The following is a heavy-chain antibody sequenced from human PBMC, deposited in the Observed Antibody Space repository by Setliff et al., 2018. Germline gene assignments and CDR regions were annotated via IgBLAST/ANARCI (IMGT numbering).Heavy chain of an antibody. D-gene: IGHD2-15*01. J-gene: IGHJ6*03. Sequence: SVKVSCKASGGTLSNIGISWVRQAPGQGLEWMGGITPLFGTTNYAQEFQGRVTITTDESTNTAYMELSSLRSEDTAMYYCAREKVVVVSATSYHYYMDVWGKGTTVTVSS. V-gene: IGHV1-69*05. CDR3: AREKVVVVSATSYHYYMDV. CDR1: GGTLSNIG. CDR2: ITPLFGTT.